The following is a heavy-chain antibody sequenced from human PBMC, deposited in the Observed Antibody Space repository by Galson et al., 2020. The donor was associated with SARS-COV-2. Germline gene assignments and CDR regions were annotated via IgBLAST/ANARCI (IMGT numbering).Heavy chain of an antibody. J-gene: IGHJ3*02. CDR2: IGPGGGTT. CDR1: DFTFSTYT. CDR3: AKDRGYYSGIDAFDI. Sequence: GGSLRLSCAASDFTFSTYTMSWVRQAPGKGLEWVSAIGPGGGTTHYADSVRGRFTISRNNSKNTLYPQMNSLRAEDTAVYYCAKDRGYYSGIDAFDIWGQGTVVTVSS. V-gene: IGHV3-23*01. D-gene: IGHD3-22*01.